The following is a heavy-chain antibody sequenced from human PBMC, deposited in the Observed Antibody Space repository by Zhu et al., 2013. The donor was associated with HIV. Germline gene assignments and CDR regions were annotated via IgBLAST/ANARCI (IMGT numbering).Heavy chain of an antibody. D-gene: IGHD2-21*02. V-gene: IGHV4-39*07. CDR1: GGSISSSSYY. CDR3: ARDRVTPTFDY. J-gene: IGHJ4*02. CDR2: IYYSGST. Sequence: VQLQESGPGLVKPSETLSLTCTVSGGSISSSSYYWGWIRQPPGKGLEWIGNIYYSGSTYYNPSLKSRVTISLDTSKNQFSLKLSSVTAADTAVYYCARDRVTPTFDYWGQGTLVTVSS.